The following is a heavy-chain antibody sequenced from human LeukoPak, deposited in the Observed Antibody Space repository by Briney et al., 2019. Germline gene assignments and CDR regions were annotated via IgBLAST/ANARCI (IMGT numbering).Heavy chain of an antibody. D-gene: IGHD1-26*01. J-gene: IGHJ4*02. CDR1: GFMFSNSA. CDR2: ISSSGGST. Sequence: GGSLRLSCAGSGFMFSNSAMSWVRQAPGKGLVWVSTISSSGGSTYYADSVKGRFTISRDNSKNTMYVQMNSLRAEDTAVYYCTASYSFDYWGQGTLVTVSS. CDR3: TASYSFDY. V-gene: IGHV3-23*01.